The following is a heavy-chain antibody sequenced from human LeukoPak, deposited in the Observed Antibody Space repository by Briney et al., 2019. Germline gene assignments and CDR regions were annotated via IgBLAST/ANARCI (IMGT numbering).Heavy chain of an antibody. J-gene: IGHJ4*02. V-gene: IGHV4-34*01. Sequence: PXETLSLTCAVYGGSFSGYYWSWIRQPPGKGLEWIGEINHSGSTNYNPSLKSRVTISVDTSKNQFSLKLSSVTAADTAVYYCAREAESIVVVPAASGRQFDYWGQGTLVTVSS. CDR1: GGSFSGYY. CDR2: INHSGST. CDR3: AREAESIVVVPAASGRQFDY. D-gene: IGHD2-2*01.